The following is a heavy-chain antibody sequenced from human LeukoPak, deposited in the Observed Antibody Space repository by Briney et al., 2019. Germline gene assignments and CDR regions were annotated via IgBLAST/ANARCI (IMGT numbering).Heavy chain of an antibody. CDR3: ARHKGPFYDSMCYFDY. D-gene: IGHD3-3*01. Sequence: GESLKTSCKGSXXSXTSYWIGGVRQMXXXXLEGMGIIYPGDSDTRYSPSFQGEVTISADKSISTAYLQWISLKASDTAMYYCARHKGPFYDSMCYFDYWGQGTLVTVSS. CDR2: IYPGDSDT. V-gene: IGHV5-51*01. CDR1: XXSXTSYW. J-gene: IGHJ4*02.